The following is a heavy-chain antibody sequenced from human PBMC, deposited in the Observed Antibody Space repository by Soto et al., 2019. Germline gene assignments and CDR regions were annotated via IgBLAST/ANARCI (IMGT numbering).Heavy chain of an antibody. CDR2: ISGSGGST. Sequence: GGSLRLSCAASGFTFSSYAMSWVRQAPGKGLEWVSAISGSGGSTYYADSVKGRLPISRDNSKNTLYLQMNSLRAEDTAVYYCAKAFVVVPADEPSSGDFDPWGQGTLVTVSS. CDR1: GFTFSSYA. D-gene: IGHD2-2*01. J-gene: IGHJ5*02. V-gene: IGHV3-23*01. CDR3: AKAFVVVPADEPSSGDFDP.